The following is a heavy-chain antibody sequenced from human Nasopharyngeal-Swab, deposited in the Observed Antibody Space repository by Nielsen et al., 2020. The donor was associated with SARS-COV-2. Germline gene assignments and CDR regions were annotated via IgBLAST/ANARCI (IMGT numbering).Heavy chain of an antibody. D-gene: IGHD6-19*01. J-gene: IGHJ4*02. Sequence: GGSLRLSCAASGFTFSSYSMNWVRQAPGKGLEWVSFISSSSSTIYYADSVKGRFTISRDNAKNSLYLQMNSLRDEDTAVYYCARDRGSGWYSDFDYWGQGTLVTVSS. CDR2: ISSSSSTI. V-gene: IGHV3-48*02. CDR3: ARDRGSGWYSDFDY. CDR1: GFTFSSYS.